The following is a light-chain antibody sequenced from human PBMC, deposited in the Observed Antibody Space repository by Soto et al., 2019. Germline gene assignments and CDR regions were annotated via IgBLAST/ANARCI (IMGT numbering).Light chain of an antibody. CDR1: QAIYNY. J-gene: IGKJ4*02. CDR3: QKFSSVPT. V-gene: IGKV1-27*01. CDR2: AAS. Sequence: DIQMTQSPSSLSASVGDRVTITCRASQAIYNYLAWYQQKPGKVPTLLISAASTLQSGVPSRFSGSGSGTYYTITISSLQPDVDATYCCQKFSSVPTFGGGTKVEI.